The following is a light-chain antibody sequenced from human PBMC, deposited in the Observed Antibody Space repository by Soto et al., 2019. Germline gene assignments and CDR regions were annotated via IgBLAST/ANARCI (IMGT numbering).Light chain of an antibody. CDR2: GAS. CDR1: QGVWRSY. Sequence: EIVLTQSPGTLSLSPGEKPHLFFRGRQGVWRSYFGWYQQKPGQAPKLLIYGASSRATGIPDRFSGSGSGTDFTLTISRLEPEDFAVYYCQQYGSSRTFGQGTKVEIK. J-gene: IGKJ1*01. V-gene: IGKV3-20*01. CDR3: QQYGSSRT.